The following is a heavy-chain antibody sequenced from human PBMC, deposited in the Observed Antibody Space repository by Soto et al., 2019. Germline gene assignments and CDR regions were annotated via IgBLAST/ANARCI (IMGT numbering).Heavy chain of an antibody. J-gene: IGHJ5*02. D-gene: IGHD2-2*01. V-gene: IGHV4-30-2*01. CDR1: GGSISSGGYS. CDR2: IYHSGST. CDR3: ARVPDR. Sequence: SETLSLTCAVSGGSISSGGYSWSWIRQPPGKGLEWIGYIYHSGSTYYNPSLKSRVTISVDRSKNQFSLKLSSVTAADMAVYYCARVPDRWGQGTLVTVLL.